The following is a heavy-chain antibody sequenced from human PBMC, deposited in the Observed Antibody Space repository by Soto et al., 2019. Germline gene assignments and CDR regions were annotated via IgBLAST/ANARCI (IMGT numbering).Heavy chain of an antibody. CDR2: ITGTGGNT. CDR1: GFTFSSYA. D-gene: IGHD5-18*01. CDR3: ASPPWAYGYG. J-gene: IGHJ4*02. V-gene: IGHV3-23*01. Sequence: GWSLRLSCAASGFTFSSYAMSWVRQAPGKGLEWVSTITGTGGNTYYAASITGRFTISRDNSKNTLYLQMNSLRAEDTAVYYCASPPWAYGYGRGQGTLVTVSS.